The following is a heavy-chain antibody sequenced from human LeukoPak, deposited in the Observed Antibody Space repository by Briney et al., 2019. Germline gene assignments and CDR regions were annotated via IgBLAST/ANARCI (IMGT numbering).Heavy chain of an antibody. V-gene: IGHV4-39*01. CDR3: ASADGYKIDY. D-gene: IGHD5-24*01. J-gene: IGHJ4*02. Sequence: SETLSLTCTVSGDSISGSSYYWGWLRQPPGRGLELIVNIYYGASTYYHPSLNLRVSISVATSNNQFSLKLSSVTAADTAVYYCASADGYKIDYWGQGTLVTVSS. CDR1: GDSISGSSYY. CDR2: IYYGAST.